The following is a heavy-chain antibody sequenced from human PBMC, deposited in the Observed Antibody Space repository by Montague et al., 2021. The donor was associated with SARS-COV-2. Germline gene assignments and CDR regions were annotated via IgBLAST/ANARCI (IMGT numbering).Heavy chain of an antibody. CDR1: GFTFSDYY. Sequence: SLRLSCAASGFTFSDYYMTWIRQAPGKGLEWVSYISDSGYTIYYADSVKGRFTISRDNAKNSLYLQMNSLRAEDTAMYYCAKDAKAIAYWGQGTLVTVPS. CDR2: ISDSGYTI. CDR3: AKDAKAIAY. V-gene: IGHV3-11*01. J-gene: IGHJ4*02. D-gene: IGHD1-26*01.